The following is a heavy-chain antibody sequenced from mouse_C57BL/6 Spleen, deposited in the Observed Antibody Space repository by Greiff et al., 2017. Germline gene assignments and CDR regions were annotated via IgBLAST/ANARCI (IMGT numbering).Heavy chain of an antibody. Sequence: VHLVESGPGLVQPSQSLSITCTVSGFSLTSYGVHWVRQSPGKGLEWLGVIWSGGSTDYNAAFISRLSISKDNSKSQVFFKMNSLQADDTAIYYCARNSGPRYFDVWGTGTTVTVSS. CDR1: GFSLTSYG. J-gene: IGHJ1*03. CDR3: ARNSGPRYFDV. CDR2: IWSGGST. V-gene: IGHV2-2*01.